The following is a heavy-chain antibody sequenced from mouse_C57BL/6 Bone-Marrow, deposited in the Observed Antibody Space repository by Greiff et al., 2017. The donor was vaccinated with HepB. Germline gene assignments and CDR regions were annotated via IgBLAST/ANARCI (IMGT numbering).Heavy chain of an antibody. CDR1: GFTFSNYW. V-gene: IGHV6-3*01. Sequence: DVMLVESGGGLVQPGGSMKLSCVASGFTFSNYWMNWVRQSPEKGLEWVAQIRLKSDNYATHYVESVKGRFTISRDDSKSSVYLQMNNLRAEDTGIYYCTGVVVFDYWGQGTTLTVSS. CDR3: TGVVVFDY. D-gene: IGHD1-1*02. J-gene: IGHJ2*01. CDR2: IRLKSDNYAT.